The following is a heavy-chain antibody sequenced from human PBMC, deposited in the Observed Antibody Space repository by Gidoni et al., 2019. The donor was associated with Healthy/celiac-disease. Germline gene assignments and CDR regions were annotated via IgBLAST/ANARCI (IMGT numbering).Heavy chain of an antibody. D-gene: IGHD5-18*01. J-gene: IGHJ4*02. CDR3: AKERSGYSYGYLYDY. V-gene: IGHV3-9*01. CDR1: GFPFDDYA. Sequence: EVQLVESGGGLVQPGRSLRLSCAASGFPFDDYAIHWVRQAPGKGLEWVSGISWNSGSIGYADSVKGRFTISRDNAKNSLYLQMNSLRAEDTALYYCAKERSGYSYGYLYDYWGQGTLVTVSS. CDR2: ISWNSGSI.